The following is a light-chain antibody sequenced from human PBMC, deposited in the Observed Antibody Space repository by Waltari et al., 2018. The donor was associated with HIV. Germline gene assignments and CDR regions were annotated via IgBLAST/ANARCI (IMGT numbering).Light chain of an antibody. V-gene: IGKV3-20*01. CDR3: QVYGGSPRWT. Sequence: VLTQSPATLPVSPGGNATLSCRASQSIDQKSLTVYQQRPGQAPRLVLFASSTRATGIPDRFRGSESGTEFTLTIRRLEPEDFAVYYGQVYGGSPRWTFGPGTRLELK. CDR2: ASS. J-gene: IGKJ1*01. CDR1: QSIDQKS.